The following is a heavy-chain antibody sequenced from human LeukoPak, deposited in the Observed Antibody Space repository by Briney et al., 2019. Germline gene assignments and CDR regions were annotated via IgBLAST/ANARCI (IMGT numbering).Heavy chain of an antibody. J-gene: IGHJ4*02. V-gene: IGHV4-38-2*02. D-gene: IGHD6-6*01. CDR1: GYSISSGYY. Sequence: PSETLSLTCTVSGYSISSGYYWGWIRQPPGKGLEWIGNIYHSGSTYYNPSLKSRVTMSVDTSKNQFSLKLSSVTAADTAVYYCVRSSSSIFDYWGQGTLVTVS. CDR3: VRSSSSIFDY. CDR2: IYHSGST.